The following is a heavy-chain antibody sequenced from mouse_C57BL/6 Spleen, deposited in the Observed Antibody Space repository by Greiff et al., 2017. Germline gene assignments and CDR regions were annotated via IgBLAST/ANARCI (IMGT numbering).Heavy chain of an antibody. D-gene: IGHD1-1*01. CDR1: GYSITSDY. Sequence: EVKLMESGPGLAKPSQTLSLTCSVTGYSITSDYWTWIRKFPGNKLEYMGYISYSGSTYYNPSLKSRISITRDTSKNQYYLQLNSVTTEDTATYYCARSGITTVVAWYFDYWGQGTTLTVSS. V-gene: IGHV3-8*01. CDR3: ARSGITTVVAWYFDY. J-gene: IGHJ2*01. CDR2: ISYSGST.